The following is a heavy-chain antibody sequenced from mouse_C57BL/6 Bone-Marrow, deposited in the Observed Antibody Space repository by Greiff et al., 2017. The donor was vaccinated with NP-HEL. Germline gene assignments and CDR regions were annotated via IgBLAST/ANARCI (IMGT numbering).Heavy chain of an antibody. CDR2: ISSGGSYT. J-gene: IGHJ2*01. Sequence: DVKLVESGGDLVKPGGSLKLSCAASGFTFSSYGMSWVRQTPDKRLEWVATISSGGSYTYYPDSVKGRFTISRDNAKNTLYLQMSSLKSEDTAMYYCARQVHYYGSSYYFDYWGQGTTLTVSS. CDR3: ARQVHYYGSSYYFDY. CDR1: GFTFSSYG. V-gene: IGHV5-6*02. D-gene: IGHD1-1*01.